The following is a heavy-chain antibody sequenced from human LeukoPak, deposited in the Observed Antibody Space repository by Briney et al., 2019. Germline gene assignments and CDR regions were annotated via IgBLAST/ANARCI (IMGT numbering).Heavy chain of an antibody. J-gene: IGHJ3*02. CDR3: ARREGRYGDYSDAFDI. CDR1: GYTFTSYG. V-gene: IGHV1-18*01. Sequence: EASVKVSCKASGYTFTSYGISWVRQAPGQGLEWMGWISAYNGNTNYAQKLQGRVTMTTDTSTSTAYMELRSLRSDDTAVYYCARREGRYGDYSDAFDIWGQGTMVTVSS. D-gene: IGHD4-17*01. CDR2: ISAYNGNT.